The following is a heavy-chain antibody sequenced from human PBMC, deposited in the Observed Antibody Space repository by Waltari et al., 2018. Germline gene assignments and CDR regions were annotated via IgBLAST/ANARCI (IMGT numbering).Heavy chain of an antibody. CDR3: VRSGLGYCTSSTCYKNDD. D-gene: IGHD2-2*02. V-gene: IGHV4-38-2*01. CDR1: GYLINSGYY. J-gene: IGHJ4*02. Sequence: QVQLQESGPGLVRPSEPLSLTCVVSGYLINSGYYGGCVRPSPGKGLQWIGSIYHGGITYSNPSLKSRLTLSVDTSRNQFSLKLTSVTAADTAIYYCVRSGLGYCTSSTCYKNDDWGQGTLVTVSS. CDR2: IYHGGIT.